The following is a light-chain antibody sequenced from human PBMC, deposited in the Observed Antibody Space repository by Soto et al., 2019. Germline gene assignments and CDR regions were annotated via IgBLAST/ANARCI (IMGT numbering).Light chain of an antibody. V-gene: IGKV3-15*01. CDR1: QSVSSSY. CDR3: QQYNTWPPRT. J-gene: IGKJ1*01. CDR2: GPS. Sequence: EIGMTQSPGTLSLSPGERATISCRASQSVSSSYLAWYQQKPGQAARLLAYGPSTRATGIPARFSGSGSGTEFTLTISSLQSEDFAVYYCQQYNTWPPRTFGQGTKVDI.